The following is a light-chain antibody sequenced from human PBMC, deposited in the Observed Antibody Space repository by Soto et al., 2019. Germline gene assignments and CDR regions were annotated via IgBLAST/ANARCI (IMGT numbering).Light chain of an antibody. CDR2: GAS. J-gene: IGKJ5*01. Sequence: EIVLTQSPGTLSLSPRERATLSCMASQSFNSIYLAWYQQKNGQAPRLVIYGASSRATGIPDRFSGSGSGTDFNLTISRLEPEDFVVYYCQHYGSSSITFGQGTRLEIK. V-gene: IGKV3-20*01. CDR1: QSFNSIY. CDR3: QHYGSSSIT.